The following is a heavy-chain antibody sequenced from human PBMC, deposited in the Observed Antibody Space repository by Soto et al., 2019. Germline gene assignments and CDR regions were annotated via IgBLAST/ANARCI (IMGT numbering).Heavy chain of an antibody. Sequence: GGSLRLSCAASGFTFSDYYMTWIRQAPGKGLEWVSHISSSGSSIYYADSVKGRFTISRDNAKNSLYLQMNSLRAEDTAVYYCARDKGNSGWYYWGRGTLVTVSS. D-gene: IGHD6-19*01. CDR3: ARDKGNSGWYY. CDR2: ISSSGSSI. J-gene: IGHJ4*02. V-gene: IGHV3-11*01. CDR1: GFTFSDYY.